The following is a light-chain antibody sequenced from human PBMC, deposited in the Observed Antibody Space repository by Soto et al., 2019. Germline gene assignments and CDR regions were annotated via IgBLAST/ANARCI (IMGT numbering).Light chain of an antibody. CDR2: AAS. CDR1: QSISSF. Sequence: DIQMTQSPSSLSASVGDRVTITCRAGQSISSFLSWYQQKPRKAPKLLIYAASSLQTRVPSRFSGSGSGTDFTLTISRLQPEDFATYYCQQSYRTWTFGQGTKVEI. V-gene: IGKV1-39*01. CDR3: QQSYRTWT. J-gene: IGKJ1*01.